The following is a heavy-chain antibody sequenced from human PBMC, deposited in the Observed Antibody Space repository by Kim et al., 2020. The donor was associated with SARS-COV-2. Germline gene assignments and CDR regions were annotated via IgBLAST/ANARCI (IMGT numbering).Heavy chain of an antibody. D-gene: IGHD2-21*01. CDR1: GYTFTSYD. Sequence: ASVKVSCKASGYTFTSYDINWVRQATGQGLEWMGWMNPNSGNTGYAKKFQGRVTMTRNTSISTAYLELSSLRSADTAVYYCARGHLKSIVVVIAPRPYYYYMDVWGKGTTVTISS. V-gene: IGHV1-8*01. J-gene: IGHJ6*03. CDR2: MNPNSGNT. CDR3: ARGHLKSIVVVIAPRPYYYYMDV.